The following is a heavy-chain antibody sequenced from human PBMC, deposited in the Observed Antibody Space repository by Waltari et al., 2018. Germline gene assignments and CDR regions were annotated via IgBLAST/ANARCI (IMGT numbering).Heavy chain of an antibody. J-gene: IGHJ3*02. CDR2: VDPEDGET. CDR1: GYTFTAYY. Sequence: EVQLLQSGTELKKPGTTVKISCQVSGYTFTAYYLHWVQQAPGKGPHWMGLVDPEDGETIYAEKFQGRVTITADTSTDTAYMELSSLRSEDTAVYYCATALGDRSSASRAFDIWGLGTMITVSS. V-gene: IGHV1-69-2*01. D-gene: IGHD3-10*01. CDR3: ATALGDRSSASRAFDI.